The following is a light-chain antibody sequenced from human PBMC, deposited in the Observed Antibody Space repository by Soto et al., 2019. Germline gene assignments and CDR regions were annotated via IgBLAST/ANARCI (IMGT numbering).Light chain of an antibody. J-gene: IGLJ2*01. Sequence: QSVLTQPRSVSGPPGQSVSISCSGTSSDVGTYNYVSWYQQHPGKAPKLMIYGVSKRPSGVPDRFSGSKSGNTASLTISGLQAEDEADYYCCSYAGGYTHAVFGGGTKVTVL. V-gene: IGLV2-11*01. CDR3: CSYAGGYTHAV. CDR1: SSDVGTYNY. CDR2: GVS.